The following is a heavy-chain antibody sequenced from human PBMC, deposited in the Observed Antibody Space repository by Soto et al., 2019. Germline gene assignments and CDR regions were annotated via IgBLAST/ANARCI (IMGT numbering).Heavy chain of an antibody. CDR3: ARVRPKRTYYYDSSGYNWYFDL. V-gene: IGHV4-34*01. CDR1: GGSFSGYY. Sequence: XATLSLTCAVYGGSFSGYYWSWIRQPPGKGLEWIGEINHSGSTNYNPSLKSRVTISVDTSKNQFSLKLSSVTAADTAVYYCARVRPKRTYYYDSSGYNWYFDLWGRGTLVTVSS. CDR2: INHSGST. J-gene: IGHJ2*01. D-gene: IGHD3-22*01.